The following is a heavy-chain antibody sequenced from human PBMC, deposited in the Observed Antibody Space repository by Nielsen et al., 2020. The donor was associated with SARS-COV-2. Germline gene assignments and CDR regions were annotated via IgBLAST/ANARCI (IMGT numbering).Heavy chain of an antibody. CDR3: ALPGEAAAGTLSKKPRTYYYYGMDV. CDR1: GFTFSSYA. J-gene: IGHJ6*02. Sequence: GESLKISCSASGFTFSSYAMHWVRQAPGKGLEYVSAISSNGGSTYYADSVKGRFTISRDNSKNTLYLQMSSLRSEDTAVYYCALPGEAAAGTLSKKPRTYYYYGMDVWGQGTTVTVSS. CDR2: ISSNGGST. D-gene: IGHD6-13*01. V-gene: IGHV3-64D*06.